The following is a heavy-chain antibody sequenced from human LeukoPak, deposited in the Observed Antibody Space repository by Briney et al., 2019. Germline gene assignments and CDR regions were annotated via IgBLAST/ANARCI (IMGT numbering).Heavy chain of an antibody. CDR2: IKQDGSEK. CDR1: GFTFSSYW. V-gene: IGHV3-7*01. CDR3: ARDGAFRIYDY. J-gene: IGHJ4*02. Sequence: GRSLRLSCAAAGFTFSSYWMTWVRQAPGKWLEWVASIKQDGSEKYYVDSVEGRFTISRDNARNSLYLQMSSLRADDTAVYYCARDGAFRIYDYWGQGSLVTVSS. D-gene: IGHD3-3*02.